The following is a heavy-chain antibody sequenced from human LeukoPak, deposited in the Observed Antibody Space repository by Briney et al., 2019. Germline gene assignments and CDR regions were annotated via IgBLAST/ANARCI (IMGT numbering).Heavy chain of an antibody. V-gene: IGHV4-34*01. Sequence: SETLSLTCAVYGGSFSGYYWSWIRQPPGKGLEWIGEINHSGSTNYNPPLKSRVTISVDTSKNQFSLKLSSVTAADTAVYYCARDSYCGGDCYSYFDYWGQGTLVTVSS. J-gene: IGHJ4*02. CDR3: ARDSYCGGDCYSYFDY. D-gene: IGHD2-21*02. CDR2: INHSGST. CDR1: GGSFSGYY.